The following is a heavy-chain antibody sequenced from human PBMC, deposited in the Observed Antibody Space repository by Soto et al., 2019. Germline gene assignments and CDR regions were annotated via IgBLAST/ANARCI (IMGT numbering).Heavy chain of an antibody. Sequence: EVQLVASGGGLVQPGGSLRLSCAASGFTFSSYSMNWVRQAPGKGLEWVSYISSSSSTIYYADSVKGRFTISRDNAKNSLYLQMNSLRAEDTAVYYCARDQIWASRYYYMDVWGKGTTVTVSS. J-gene: IGHJ6*03. CDR1: GFTFSSYS. CDR3: ARDQIWASRYYYMDV. CDR2: ISSSSSTI. V-gene: IGHV3-48*01. D-gene: IGHD7-27*01.